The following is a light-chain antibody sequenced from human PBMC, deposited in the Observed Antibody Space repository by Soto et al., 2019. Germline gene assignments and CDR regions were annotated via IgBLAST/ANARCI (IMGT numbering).Light chain of an antibody. CDR3: GSWDSSLSAYV. CDR1: SSNIGGNS. V-gene: IGLV1-51*01. Sequence: VLTQPPSVSAAPGQKVTISCSGSSSNIGGNSVSWYQQFPGTAPKLLIYDDDKRPSGIPDRFSGSKSGTSATLGITGFQTGDEADYYCGSWDSSLSAYVFATGTKVTV. J-gene: IGLJ1*01. CDR2: DDD.